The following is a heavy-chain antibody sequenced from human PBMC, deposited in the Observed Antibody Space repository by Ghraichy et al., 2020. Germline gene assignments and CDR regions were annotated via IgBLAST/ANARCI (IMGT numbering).Heavy chain of an antibody. D-gene: IGHD2-2*01. CDR3: TRRIPLDEYCSSTSCRPTSNWFDP. Sequence: GGSLRLSCAASGFTFSGSAMHWVRQASGKGLEWVGRIRSKANSYATAYAASVKGRFTISRDDSKNTAYLQMNSLKTEDTAVYYCTRRIPLDEYCSSTSCRPTSNWFDPWGQGTLVTVSS. J-gene: IGHJ5*02. CDR1: GFTFSGSA. V-gene: IGHV3-73*01. CDR2: IRSKANSYAT.